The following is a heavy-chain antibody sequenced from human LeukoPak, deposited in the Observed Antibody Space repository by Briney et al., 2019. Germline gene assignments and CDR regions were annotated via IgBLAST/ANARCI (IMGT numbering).Heavy chain of an antibody. J-gene: IGHJ1*01. CDR3: TSWGDTTAEYFQR. V-gene: IGHV3-7*01. Sequence: GGSLRLSCVVSGFTFNRCWMNWVRQAPGKGLEWVAHINPDGRDTYYVDSVKGRFTISRDNAQNSMYLQMNSPRVEDTAVYYCTSWGDTTAEYFQRWGQGTLVTVSS. D-gene: IGHD2-21*02. CDR2: INPDGRDT. CDR1: GFTFNRCW.